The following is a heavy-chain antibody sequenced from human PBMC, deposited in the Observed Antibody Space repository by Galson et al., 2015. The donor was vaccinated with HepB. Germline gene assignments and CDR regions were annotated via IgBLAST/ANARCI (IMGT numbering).Heavy chain of an antibody. Sequence: SLRLSCAASGFTFSSYAMHWVRQAPGKGLEWVAVISYDGSNKYYADSVKGRFTISRDNSKNTLYLQMNSLRAEDTAVYYCAGYSGYDYLPHDYWGQGTLVTVSS. V-gene: IGHV3-30-3*01. CDR2: ISYDGSNK. D-gene: IGHD5-12*01. CDR3: AGYSGYDYLPHDY. CDR1: GFTFSSYA. J-gene: IGHJ4*02.